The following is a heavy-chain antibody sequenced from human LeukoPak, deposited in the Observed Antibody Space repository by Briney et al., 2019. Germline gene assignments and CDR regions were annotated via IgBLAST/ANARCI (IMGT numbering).Heavy chain of an antibody. CDR2: IYPGDSDT. CDR3: ARRGVRAAAGTAFDY. Sequence: PGESLKISCKGSGYSFTSYWIGWVRQKPGKGLEWMGIIYPGDSDTRYSPSFQGQVTISADKSISTAYLQWSSLKASDTAMYYCARRGVRAAAGTAFDYWGQGTLVTVSS. CDR1: GYSFTSYW. J-gene: IGHJ4*02. V-gene: IGHV5-51*01. D-gene: IGHD6-13*01.